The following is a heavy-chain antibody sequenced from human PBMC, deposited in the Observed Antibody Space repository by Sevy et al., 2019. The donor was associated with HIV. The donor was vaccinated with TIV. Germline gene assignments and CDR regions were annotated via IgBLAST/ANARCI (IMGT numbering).Heavy chain of an antibody. V-gene: IGHV3-21*01. D-gene: IGHD1-1*01. CDR1: GFTVSSYS. J-gene: IGHJ6*02. CDR3: ARDLGHSGTGGMDV. CDR2: ISSSSSYI. Sequence: GGSLRLSCAASGFTVSSYSMNWVRQAPGKGLEWVSSISSSSSYIYYADSVKGRFTISRDNAKNSLYLQMNSLRAEDTAVYYCARDLGHSGTGGMDVWGQGTTVTVSS.